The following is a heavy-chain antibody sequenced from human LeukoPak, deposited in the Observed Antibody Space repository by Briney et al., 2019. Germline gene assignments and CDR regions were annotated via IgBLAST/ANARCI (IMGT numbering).Heavy chain of an antibody. Sequence: GSLRLSCVASGFRFDDYGMSWVRQAPGKGLEWVSGINWNGGSTGYADSVKGRFTISRDNAKNSLYLRMNSLRAEDTALYYCARGGSTGWYSFDYRGQGTLVTVSS. CDR2: INWNGGST. J-gene: IGHJ4*02. CDR1: GFRFDDYG. CDR3: ARGGSTGWYSFDY. D-gene: IGHD6-19*01. V-gene: IGHV3-20*04.